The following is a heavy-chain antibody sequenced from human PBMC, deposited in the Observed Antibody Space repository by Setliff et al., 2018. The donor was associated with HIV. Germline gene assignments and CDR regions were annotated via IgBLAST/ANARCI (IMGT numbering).Heavy chain of an antibody. Sequence: PGESLKISCKGSGYSFTSYWIGWVRQMPGKGLEWMGIIFPGDSDTRYSPSFQGQVIISADKSISTAYLHLSSLKASDTAIYYCVRRDNLVVTLTYYFDSWGQGTLVTVSS. J-gene: IGHJ4*02. D-gene: IGHD2-21*02. CDR3: VRRDNLVVTLTYYFDS. V-gene: IGHV5-51*01. CDR1: GYSFTSYW. CDR2: IFPGDSDT.